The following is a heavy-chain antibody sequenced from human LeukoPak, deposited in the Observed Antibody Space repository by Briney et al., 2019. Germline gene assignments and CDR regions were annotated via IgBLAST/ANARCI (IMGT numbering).Heavy chain of an antibody. D-gene: IGHD4-17*01. CDR1: GFTFSSYG. CDR3: ARDPPDYGDLASLFDY. J-gene: IGHJ4*02. Sequence: GRPLRLSCAASGFTFSSYGMHWVRQAPGKGLEWVAVIWYDGSNKYYADSVKGRFPISRDNSKNTLYLQMNSLRAEDTAVYYCARDPPDYGDLASLFDYWGQGTLVTVSS. V-gene: IGHV3-33*01. CDR2: IWYDGSNK.